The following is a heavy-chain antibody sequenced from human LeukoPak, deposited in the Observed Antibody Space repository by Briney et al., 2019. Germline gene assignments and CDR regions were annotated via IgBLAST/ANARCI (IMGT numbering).Heavy chain of an antibody. CDR2: IYYSGST. CDR3: ARGPPDYDSSGYSFDY. Sequence: NPSETLSLTCAVYGGSFSGYYWSWIRQHPGKGLEWIGYIYYSGSTYYNPSLKSRVTISVDTSKNQFSLKLSSVTAADTAVYYCARGPPDYDSSGYSFDYWGQGTLVTVSS. CDR1: GGSFSGYY. D-gene: IGHD3-22*01. V-gene: IGHV4-31*11. J-gene: IGHJ4*02.